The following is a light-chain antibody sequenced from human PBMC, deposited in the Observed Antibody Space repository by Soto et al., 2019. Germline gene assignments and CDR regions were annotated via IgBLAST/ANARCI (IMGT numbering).Light chain of an antibody. Sequence: QLVLTQPPSVSGTPGQRVTISCTGSSSNIGAGYDVHWYQQLPGKAPKVLIYGNSNRPAGVPDRFSGSKSGTSASLAITGLQAEDEADYYCQSYDSSLSGSVVFGGGTKLTVL. CDR3: QSYDSSLSGSVV. J-gene: IGLJ2*01. CDR1: SSNIGAGYD. CDR2: GNS. V-gene: IGLV1-40*01.